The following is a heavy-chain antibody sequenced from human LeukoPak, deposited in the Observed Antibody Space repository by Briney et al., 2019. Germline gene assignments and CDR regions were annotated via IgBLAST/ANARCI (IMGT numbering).Heavy chain of an antibody. J-gene: IGHJ4*02. CDR3: ARDRIGVAGTAPEY. Sequence: GSLKVSCKASGYTFFSYGINWVRQAPGKGLEWMGWISGYNGVTNYAQKLQGRVTMTTDTSTTTVYMELRSLRSDDTAVYYCARDRIGVAGTAPEYWGQGTLVTVSS. CDR1: GYTFFSYG. D-gene: IGHD6-19*01. CDR2: ISGYNGVT. V-gene: IGHV1-18*01.